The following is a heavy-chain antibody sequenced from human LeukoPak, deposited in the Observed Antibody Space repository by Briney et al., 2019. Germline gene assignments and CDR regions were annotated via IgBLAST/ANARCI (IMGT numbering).Heavy chain of an antibody. D-gene: IGHD3-22*01. Sequence: GGPLRLSCAASGFTFSSYGMHWVRQAPGKGLEWVAVISYDGSSRYYADSVKGRFTISRDNSKNTLFLQMNSLRAEDTAVYYCAKDHKYYFDSSTYYEYYFDYWGQGTLVTVSS. CDR1: GFTFSSYG. CDR2: ISYDGSSR. CDR3: AKDHKYYFDSSTYYEYYFDY. J-gene: IGHJ4*02. V-gene: IGHV3-30*18.